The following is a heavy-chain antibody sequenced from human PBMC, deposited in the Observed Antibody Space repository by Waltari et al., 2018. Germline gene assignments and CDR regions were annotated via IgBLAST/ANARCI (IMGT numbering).Heavy chain of an antibody. J-gene: IGHJ3*02. Sequence: QVQLQESGPGLVKPSETLSLTCAVSGYSISSGYYWGWIRQPPGKGLEWIGSIYHSGSTYYNPSLKSRVTISVDTSKNQFSLKLSSVTAADTAVYYCARAMVRGEIAFDIWGQGTMVTVSS. D-gene: IGHD3-10*01. CDR3: ARAMVRGEIAFDI. CDR1: GYSISSGYY. V-gene: IGHV4-38-2*01. CDR2: IYHSGST.